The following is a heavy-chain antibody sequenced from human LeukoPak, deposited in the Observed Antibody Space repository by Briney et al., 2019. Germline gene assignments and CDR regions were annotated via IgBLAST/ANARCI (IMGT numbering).Heavy chain of an antibody. V-gene: IGHV4-34*01. CDR1: GGSFSGYY. Sequence: SETLSLTCAVYGGSFSGYYWSWIRQPPGKGLEWIGEINHSGSTNYNPSLKSRVTISVDTSKNQFSLKLSSATGADTAVDYCARGWGGPIADKAAAGQDYFDYWGQGTLVTVSS. J-gene: IGHJ4*02. D-gene: IGHD6-13*01. CDR3: ARGWGGPIADKAAAGQDYFDY. CDR2: INHSGST.